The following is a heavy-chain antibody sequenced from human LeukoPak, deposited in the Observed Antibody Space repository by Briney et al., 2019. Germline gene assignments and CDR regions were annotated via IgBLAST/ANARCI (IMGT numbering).Heavy chain of an antibody. CDR1: GFTFSSYG. J-gene: IGHJ4*02. Sequence: GGSLRLSCAASGFTFSSYGMHWVRQAPGKGLEWVAVIWYDGSNKYYADSVKGRFTISRDNSKNTLYLQMNSLRAEDTAVYYWAGDPPHCRSTRWFSFSFWGQGTLVNGSS. V-gene: IGHV3-33*01. CDR3: AGDPPHCRSTRWFSFSF. CDR2: IWYDGSNK. D-gene: IGHD2-2*01.